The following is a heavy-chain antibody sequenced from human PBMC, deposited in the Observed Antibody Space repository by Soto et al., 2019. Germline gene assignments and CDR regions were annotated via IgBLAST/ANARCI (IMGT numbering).Heavy chain of an antibody. CDR2: IKQDGSEI. CDR3: ARLTLVGDRSNYPPFDY. D-gene: IGHD2-8*02. Sequence: GGSLRFSCAASGFTFSDYCMTWVRQAPGKGLEWVANIKQDGSEIYYVDSVKGRFTISRDNAKNSLYLHMSSLRAEDTAIYYCARLTLVGDRSNYPPFDYWGQGTLVTVSS. CDR1: GFTFSDYC. J-gene: IGHJ4*02. V-gene: IGHV3-7*05.